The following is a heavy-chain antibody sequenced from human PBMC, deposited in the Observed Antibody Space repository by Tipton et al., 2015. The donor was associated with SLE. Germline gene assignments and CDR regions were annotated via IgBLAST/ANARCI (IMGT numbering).Heavy chain of an antibody. CDR3: ARSGDDYVWGSRMPFDI. D-gene: IGHD3-16*01. V-gene: IGHV4-59*11. CDR2: IYYSGST. J-gene: IGHJ3*02. Sequence: LRLSCTVSGGSISSHCWSWIRQPPGKGLEWIGYIYYSGSTNYNPSLKSRVTISVDTSKNQFSLKLSSVTAADTAVYYCARSGDDYVWGSRMPFDIWGQGTMVTVSS. CDR1: GGSISSHC.